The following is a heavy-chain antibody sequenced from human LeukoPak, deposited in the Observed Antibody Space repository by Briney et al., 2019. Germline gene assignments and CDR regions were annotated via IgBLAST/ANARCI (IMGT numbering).Heavy chain of an antibody. CDR1: GYTFTSYG. J-gene: IGHJ4*02. V-gene: IGHV1-18*01. Sequence: ASVKVSFKASGYTFTSYGISWVRQAPGQGLEWMGWISAYNGNTNYAQKLQGRVTMTTDTSTSTAYMELRSLRSDDTAVYYCARAYGPLWGVVVPAAIDYWGQGTLVTVSS. D-gene: IGHD2-2*02. CDR2: ISAYNGNT. CDR3: ARAYGPLWGVVVPAAIDY.